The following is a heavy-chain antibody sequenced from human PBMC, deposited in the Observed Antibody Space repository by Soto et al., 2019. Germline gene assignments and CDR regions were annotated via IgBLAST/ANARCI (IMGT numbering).Heavy chain of an antibody. CDR2: IYYSGST. J-gene: IGHJ4*02. Sequence: PSETLSLTCTVSGGSISRGGYYWSWIRQHPGKGLEWIGYIYYSGSTYYNPSLKSRVTISVDTSKNQFSLKLSSETAADTAVYYCAREGSYSSSWFDYWGQGTLVTVSS. CDR3: AREGSYSSSWFDY. D-gene: IGHD6-13*01. V-gene: IGHV4-31*03. CDR1: GGSISRGGYY.